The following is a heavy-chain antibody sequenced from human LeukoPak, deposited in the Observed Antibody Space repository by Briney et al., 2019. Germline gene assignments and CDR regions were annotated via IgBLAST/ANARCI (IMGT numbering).Heavy chain of an antibody. V-gene: IGHV4-39*01. D-gene: IGHD3-3*01. CDR1: GGSISSSSYY. CDR2: IYYSGST. Sequence: SETLSLTCTVSGGSISSSSYYWGWIRQPPGKGLEWIGSIYYSGSTYYNPSPKSRVTISVDTSKNQFSLKLSSVTAADTAVYYCARLIDHNFWSEYYFDYWGQGTLVTVSS. CDR3: ARLIDHNFWSEYYFDY. J-gene: IGHJ4*02.